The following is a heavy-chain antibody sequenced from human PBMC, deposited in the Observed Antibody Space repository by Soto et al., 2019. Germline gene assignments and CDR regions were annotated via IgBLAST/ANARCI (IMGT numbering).Heavy chain of an antibody. Sequence: PSETLSLTCAVYGGSFSGYYWSWIRQPPGKGLEWIGEINHSGSTNYNPSLKSRVTISMDTSRNQFSLILSSVTAADTAVYYCARAPYGSGTKPYYFDYWGQGTLVTVSS. CDR2: INHSGST. D-gene: IGHD3-10*01. CDR3: ARAPYGSGTKPYYFDY. J-gene: IGHJ4*02. CDR1: GGSFSGYY. V-gene: IGHV4-34*01.